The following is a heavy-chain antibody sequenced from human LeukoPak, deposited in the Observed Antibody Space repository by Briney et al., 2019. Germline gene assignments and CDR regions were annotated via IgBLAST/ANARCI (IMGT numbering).Heavy chain of an antibody. CDR2: IWHSGSA. CDR3: ARERGDNWNVGP. V-gene: IGHV4/OR15-8*01. Sequence: PSETVSLTCVVSGGSISSSNWWSWARQPPGKGLEWIGEIWHSGSANYNPSLKSRVTISLDKSKNQFSLRLYSVTAADTAVYYCARERGDNWNVGPWGQGTLVTVSS. CDR1: GGSISSSNW. J-gene: IGHJ5*02. D-gene: IGHD1-20*01.